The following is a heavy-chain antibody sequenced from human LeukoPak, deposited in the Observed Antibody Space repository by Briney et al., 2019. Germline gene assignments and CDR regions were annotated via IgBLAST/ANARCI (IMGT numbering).Heavy chain of an antibody. V-gene: IGHV4-31*03. CDR2: IYYSGST. CDR3: AREVAVAGTPYYFDY. J-gene: IGHJ4*02. D-gene: IGHD6-19*01. Sequence: SQTLSLTCIVSGGSISSGGYYWSWIRQHPGTGLEWIGYIYYSGSTYYNPSLKSRVTISVDTSKNQFSLKLSSVTAADTAVYYCAREVAVAGTPYYFDYWGQGTLVTVSS. CDR1: GGSISSGGYY.